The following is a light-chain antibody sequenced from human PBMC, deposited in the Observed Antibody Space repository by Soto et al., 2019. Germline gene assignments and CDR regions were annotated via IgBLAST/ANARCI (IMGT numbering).Light chain of an antibody. V-gene: IGLV1-40*01. CDR3: QSYDSSLSGSV. J-gene: IGLJ3*02. CDR2: GDI. CDR1: NSNIGAGYD. Sequence: QSVLTQPPSVSGAPGQRVTISCTGSNSNIGAGYDVHWYQQFPGTAPKLLIYGDINRPSGVPDRFSGSKSGTSASLAITGLQAEDEADYYCQSYDSSLSGSVFGGGTKLTVL.